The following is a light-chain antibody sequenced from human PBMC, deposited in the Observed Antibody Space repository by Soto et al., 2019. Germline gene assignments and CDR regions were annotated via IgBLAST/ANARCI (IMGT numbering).Light chain of an antibody. Sequence: QAVVTQPPSVSGAPGQRVTISCTGSSSNIGAGYDVHWYQQLPGRAPKLLFYANSNRPSGVPDRFSGSRSGTSASLAITGLQAEDEADYSCQSYDSSLSGFYVFGTGTQLTVL. J-gene: IGLJ1*01. V-gene: IGLV1-40*01. CDR2: ANS. CDR3: QSYDSSLSGFYV. CDR1: SSNIGAGYD.